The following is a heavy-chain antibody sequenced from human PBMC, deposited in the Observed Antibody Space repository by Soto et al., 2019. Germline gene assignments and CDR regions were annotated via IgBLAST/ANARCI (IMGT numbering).Heavy chain of an antibody. V-gene: IGHV4-34*01. CDR2: INHSGST. CDR3: ARGKLSDYVWGSYRYHFDY. D-gene: IGHD3-16*02. J-gene: IGHJ4*02. CDR1: GGSFSGYY. Sequence: SETLSLTCAVYGGSFSGYYWSWIRQPPGKGLEWIGEINHSGSTNYNPSLKSRVTISVDTSKNQFSLKLSSVTAADTAVYYCARGKLSDYVWGSYRYHFDYWGQGTVVTVS.